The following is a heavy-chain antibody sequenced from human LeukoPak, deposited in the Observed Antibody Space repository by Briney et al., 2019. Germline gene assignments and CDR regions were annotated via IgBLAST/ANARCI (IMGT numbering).Heavy chain of an antibody. V-gene: IGHV3-66*01. CDR1: GFTVSSNY. D-gene: IGHD3-16*02. J-gene: IGHJ5*02. Sequence: GGSLRLSCAASGFTVSSNYMSWVRQAPGKGLEWVSVIYSGGSTYYADSVKGRFTISRDNSKNTLYLQMNSLRAKDTAVYYCARDRVRLGELSLDWFDPWGQGTLVTVSS. CDR2: IYSGGST. CDR3: ARDRVRLGELSLDWFDP.